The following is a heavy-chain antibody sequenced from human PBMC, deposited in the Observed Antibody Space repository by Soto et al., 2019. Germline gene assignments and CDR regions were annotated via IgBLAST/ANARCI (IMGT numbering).Heavy chain of an antibody. CDR3: AKLMYSFDSSGFSIDY. D-gene: IGHD3-22*01. Sequence: ESGGGVVQPGRSLRLSCAASGFTFSSYGMHWVRQAPGKGLDWVAAISYDGSNQYYADSVKGRFTISRDDSKNTLYLQVNSLRPEDTAVYYCAKLMYSFDSSGFSIDYWGQGTLVTVSS. CDR2: ISYDGSNQ. J-gene: IGHJ4*02. V-gene: IGHV3-30*18. CDR1: GFTFSSYG.